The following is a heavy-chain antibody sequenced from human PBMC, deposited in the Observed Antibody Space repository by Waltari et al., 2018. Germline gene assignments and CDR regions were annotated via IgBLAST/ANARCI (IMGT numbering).Heavy chain of an antibody. Sequence: QVQLVQSGAEVKKPGSAVKVSCKATGGTFSSYTISWVRQATGQGLEWMGRIIPILGITTYAQKFQCRVTMTADKSTSTAYMELSSLRSEDTAVYYCARGVCSSTSCYGTGLDVWGQGTTVTVSS. CDR3: ARGVCSSTSCYGTGLDV. CDR2: IIPILGIT. J-gene: IGHJ6*02. CDR1: GGTFSSYT. D-gene: IGHD2-2*01. V-gene: IGHV1-69*02.